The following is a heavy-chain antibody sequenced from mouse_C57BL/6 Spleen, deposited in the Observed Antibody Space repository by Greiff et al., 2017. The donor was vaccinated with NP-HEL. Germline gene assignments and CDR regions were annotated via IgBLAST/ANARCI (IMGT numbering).Heavy chain of an antibody. D-gene: IGHD2-5*01. CDR2: IDPETGGT. CDR3: TRSGYSNYFDY. CDR1: GYTFTDYE. Sequence: VQLQQSGAELVRPGASVTLSCKASGYTFTDYEMHWVKQTPVHGLEWIGAIDPETGGTAYNQKFKGKAILTADKSSSTAYMELRSLTSEDSAVYYCTRSGYSNYFDYWGQGTTLTVSS. J-gene: IGHJ2*01. V-gene: IGHV1-15*01.